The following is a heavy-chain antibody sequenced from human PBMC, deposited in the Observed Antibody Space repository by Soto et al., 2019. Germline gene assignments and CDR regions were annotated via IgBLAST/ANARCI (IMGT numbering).Heavy chain of an antibody. CDR2: INPSGGST. CDR1: GYTFTSYY. Sequence: GASVKVSCKASGYTFTSYYMHWVRQAPGQGLEWMGIINPSGGSTSYAQKFQGRVTMTTDESTSTAYMELSSLRSEDTAVYYCARDPYSNFFDYWGQGTLVTVSS. J-gene: IGHJ4*02. V-gene: IGHV1-46*01. D-gene: IGHD6-13*01. CDR3: ARDPYSNFFDY.